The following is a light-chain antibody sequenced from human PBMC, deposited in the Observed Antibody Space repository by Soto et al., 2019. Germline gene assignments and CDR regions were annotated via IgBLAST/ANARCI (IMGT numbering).Light chain of an antibody. CDR2: EGS. CDR3: CSYAAGSTWV. V-gene: IGLV2-23*01. J-gene: IGLJ2*01. Sequence: QSALTQPASVSGSPGQSITISCTGTSSDVGSYNLVSWYQQHPGKAPKLMIYEGSKRPSGVSNRFSGSKSGNTASLTISGLQAEDEADYYCCSYAAGSTWVFGEGTKVTVL. CDR1: SSDVGSYNL.